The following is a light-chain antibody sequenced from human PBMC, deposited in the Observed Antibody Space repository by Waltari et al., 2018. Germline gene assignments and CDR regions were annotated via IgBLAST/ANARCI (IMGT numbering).Light chain of an antibody. CDR1: SGHSSYA. CDR2: LYRAGSH. Sequence: QLVLTQSPSASASLGASVKLTCTLSSGHSSYAIAWHQRQPEKGPRFLMKLYRAGSHTTGYATPARFSGSSSGAERYLTISSLQSEDEADYYCQTWGSGTVEFGGGTKLTVL. CDR3: QTWGSGTVE. V-gene: IGLV4-69*01. J-gene: IGLJ2*01.